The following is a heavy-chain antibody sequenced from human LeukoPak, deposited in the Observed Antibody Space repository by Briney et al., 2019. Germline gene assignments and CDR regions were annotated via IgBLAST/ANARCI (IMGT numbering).Heavy chain of an antibody. J-gene: IGHJ4*02. V-gene: IGHV3-48*01. CDR3: ARRFDL. CDR1: GFTFGTYS. Sequence: GGSLRLSCAASGFTFGTYSMNWARQAPGKGLEWVSYITGDTSTIYYADSVKGRFTISRDNTENSLYLQMTSLRAEDTAVYYCARRFDLWGQGTLVTVSS. CDR2: ITGDTSTI.